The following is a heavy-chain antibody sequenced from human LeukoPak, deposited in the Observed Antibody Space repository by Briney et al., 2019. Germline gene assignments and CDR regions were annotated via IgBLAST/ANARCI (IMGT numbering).Heavy chain of an antibody. J-gene: IGHJ4*02. CDR1: GFTFGDYY. Sequence: GGSLRLSCAASGFTFGDYYMSWIRQAPGKGLEWVSYISSSGSTIYYADSVKGRFTISRDNAKNSLYLQMNSLRAEDTAVYYCARVGWFGESPFDYWGQGTLVTVSS. V-gene: IGHV3-11*01. D-gene: IGHD3-10*01. CDR2: ISSSGSTI. CDR3: ARVGWFGESPFDY.